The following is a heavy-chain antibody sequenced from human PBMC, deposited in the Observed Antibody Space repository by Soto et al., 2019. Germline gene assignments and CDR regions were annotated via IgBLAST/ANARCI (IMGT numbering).Heavy chain of an antibody. J-gene: IGHJ4*02. D-gene: IGHD1-1*01. CDR2: VFDHGST. CDR3: ARGLSGTTEWVDS. CDR1: GVSISGGNV. Sequence: QVQLQESGPGLVKPWGTLSLTCAVSGVSISGGNVWSWVRQPPGKGLEWIGEVFDHGSTNYHPSLKRRVIMSVDESQTHFSLNLTSVTAADTAVYYCARGLSGTTEWVDSWGQGILVTVSS. V-gene: IGHV4-4*02.